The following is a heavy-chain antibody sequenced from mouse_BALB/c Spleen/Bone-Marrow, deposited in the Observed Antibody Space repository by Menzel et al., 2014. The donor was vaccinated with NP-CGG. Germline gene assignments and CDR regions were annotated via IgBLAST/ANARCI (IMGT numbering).Heavy chain of an antibody. V-gene: IGHV1-67*01. CDR3: ARDISGYVRAMDY. CDR2: ISTYSGNT. D-gene: IGHD3-2*01. J-gene: IGHJ4*01. Sequence: VHLQQSGPELVSPGVSVKISCKASGYTFTDYAIHWVKQSHSKRLEWIGIISTYSGNTNYNQKFKGKATMTVDKSSSTAYMELARLTSEDSAIYYCARDISGYVRAMDYWGQGTSVTVSS. CDR1: GYTFTDYA.